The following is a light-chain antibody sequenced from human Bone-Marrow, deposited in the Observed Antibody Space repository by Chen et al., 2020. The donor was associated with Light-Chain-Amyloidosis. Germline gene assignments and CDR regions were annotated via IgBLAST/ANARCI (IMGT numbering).Light chain of an antibody. J-gene: IGLJ3*02. V-gene: IGLV1-40*01. CDR1: SSNIGAGYD. CDR2: GNN. CDR3: QSYDSGLSGWL. Sequence: QSVLTQPPSVSGAPGQMVTNSCPGSSSNIGAGYDVNWYQQLPGAAPRLLIYGNNNRPSGVPQRFFAFKSGTSASLAITGLQAEDEADYYCQSYDSGLSGWLFGGGTKLTVL.